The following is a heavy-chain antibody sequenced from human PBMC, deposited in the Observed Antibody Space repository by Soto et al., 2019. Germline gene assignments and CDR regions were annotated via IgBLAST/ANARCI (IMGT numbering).Heavy chain of an antibody. Sequence: EVQLVESGGGLVKPGGSQRLSCAASGFTFSSYTMNWVRQAPDKGLEWVSSISSGSNYIYYADSVKGRFTISRDNAKNSLYLQMNSLRAEDTAVYYCARGYGSADYWGQGTLVTVSS. CDR1: GFTFSSYT. J-gene: IGHJ4*02. CDR3: ARGYGSADY. D-gene: IGHD5-18*01. V-gene: IGHV3-21*01. CDR2: ISSGSNYI.